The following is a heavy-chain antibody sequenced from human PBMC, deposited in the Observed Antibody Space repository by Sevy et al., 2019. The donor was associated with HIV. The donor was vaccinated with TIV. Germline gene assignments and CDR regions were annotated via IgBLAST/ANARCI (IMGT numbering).Heavy chain of an antibody. CDR1: GGSISSGDYY. CDR2: IYYSGSS. D-gene: IGHD3-22*01. J-gene: IGHJ4*02. Sequence: SETLSLTCTVSGGSISSGDYYWSWIRQPPGKGLEWIGYIYYSGSSYYNPSLKSRVYISVDTFKNQFSLKLRSVTAADTAVYYCGRRADDSNGYSFDYWGQGTLVTVSS. V-gene: IGHV4-30-4*01. CDR3: GRRADDSNGYSFDY.